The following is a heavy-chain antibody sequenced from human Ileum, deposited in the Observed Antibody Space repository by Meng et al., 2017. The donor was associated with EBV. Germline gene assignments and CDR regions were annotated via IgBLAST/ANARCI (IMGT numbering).Heavy chain of an antibody. CDR1: GDSISNSDSY. CDR2: ISRSGST. V-gene: IGHV4-39*07. D-gene: IGHD3-10*01. J-gene: IGHJ4*02. CDR3: ARDPAYPRGLFDS. Sequence: HPEGRGPRLGKPSENLSLTRLVSGDSISNSDSYWGWIRQAPGKGLEWIASISRSGSTYYDPALKSRVTISLDTSKNQFSLKLSSVTAADTAVYYCARDPAYPRGLFDSWGQGTLVTVSS.